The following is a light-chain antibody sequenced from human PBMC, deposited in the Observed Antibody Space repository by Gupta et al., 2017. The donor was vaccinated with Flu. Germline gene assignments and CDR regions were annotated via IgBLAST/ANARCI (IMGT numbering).Light chain of an antibody. V-gene: IGLV1-47*01. CDR3: EEWEDSLIGL. CDR2: RDN. Sequence: QRVTTTCSGSRTNIGSKYVHWYQHMAGEAPILLINRDNQRPSGVPDRFSGSKSGNSASLVISGLRSEDEADYYCEEWEDSLIGLFGGGTKLTVL. J-gene: IGLJ2*01. CDR1: RTNIGSKY.